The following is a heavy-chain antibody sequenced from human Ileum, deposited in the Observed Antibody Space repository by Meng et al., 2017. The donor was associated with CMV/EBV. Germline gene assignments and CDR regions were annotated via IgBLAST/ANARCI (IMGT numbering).Heavy chain of an antibody. Sequence: SLSCGGSGYIFCTYWMHWVRQAPGEGLVWFSRINPDGSTTAYADSVRSRFTISRDNAKNTLYLQMNSLITEDTALYYCTKDLTGLEDYWGQGTLVPSPQ. J-gene: IGHJ4*02. CDR1: GYIFCTYW. D-gene: IGHD1-20*01. CDR2: INPDGSTT. CDR3: TKDLTGLEDY. V-gene: IGHV3-74*01.